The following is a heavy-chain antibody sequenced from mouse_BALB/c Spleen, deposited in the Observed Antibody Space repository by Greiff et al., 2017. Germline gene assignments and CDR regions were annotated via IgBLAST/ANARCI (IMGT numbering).Heavy chain of an antibody. CDR2: IDPANGNT. J-gene: IGHJ3*01. CDR1: GFNITDTY. D-gene: IGHD1-1*01. Sequence: VQLQQSGAELVKPGASVKLSCTASGFNITDTYMHWVKQRPEQGLEWIGRIDPANGNTKYDPKFQGKATITADTSSNTAYLQLSSLTSEDTAVYYCASPYYYDSSYPAYWGQGTLVTVSA. V-gene: IGHV14-3*02. CDR3: ASPYYYDSSYPAY.